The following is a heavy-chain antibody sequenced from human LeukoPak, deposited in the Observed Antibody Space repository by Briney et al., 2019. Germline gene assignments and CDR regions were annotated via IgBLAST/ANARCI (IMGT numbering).Heavy chain of an antibody. J-gene: IGHJ3*02. V-gene: IGHV3-23*01. Sequence: GRSLRLSCAASGFTFSSYAMSWVRQAPGKGLEWVSAISGSGGSTYYADSVKGRFTISRDNSKNTLYLQMNSLRAEDTAVYYCAKGGVQLWSKDAFDIWGQGTMVTVSS. CDR2: ISGSGGST. CDR3: AKGGVQLWSKDAFDI. CDR1: GFTFSSYA. D-gene: IGHD5-18*01.